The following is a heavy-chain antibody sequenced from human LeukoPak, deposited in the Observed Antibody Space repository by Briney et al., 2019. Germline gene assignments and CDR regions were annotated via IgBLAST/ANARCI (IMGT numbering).Heavy chain of an antibody. Sequence: TGESLKISCKGSGYSFTSYWIGWVRQMPGKGLEWMGIIYPGDSDTRYSPSFQSQVTISADKSISTAYLQWSSLKASDTAMYYCARHRGIAAAGNDAFDIWGQGTMVTVSS. CDR1: GYSFTSYW. D-gene: IGHD6-13*01. CDR3: ARHRGIAAAGNDAFDI. V-gene: IGHV5-51*01. J-gene: IGHJ3*02. CDR2: IYPGDSDT.